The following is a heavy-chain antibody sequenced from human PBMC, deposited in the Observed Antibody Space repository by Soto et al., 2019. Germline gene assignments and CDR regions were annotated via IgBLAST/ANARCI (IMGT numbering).Heavy chain of an antibody. CDR2: IYYSGST. CDR1: GGSISSGGYY. D-gene: IGHD6-13*01. Sequence: SETLSLTCTVSGGSISSGGYYWSWIRQHPGKGLEWIGYIYYSGSTYYNPSLKSRVTISVDTSKNQFSLKLSSVTAACPAVYYCASGEAAAGTPYNYYGMDVWGQGTTVTVSS. J-gene: IGHJ6*02. CDR3: ASGEAAAGTPYNYYGMDV. V-gene: IGHV4-31*03.